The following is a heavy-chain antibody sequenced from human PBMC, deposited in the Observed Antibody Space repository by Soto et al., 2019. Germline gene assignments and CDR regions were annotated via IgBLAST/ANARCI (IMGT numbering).Heavy chain of an antibody. D-gene: IGHD3-3*01. V-gene: IGHV1-46*01. CDR2: INPSGGST. CDR3: ARDLRFLEWLPNWFDT. J-gene: IGHJ5*02. Sequence: ASVKVSCKASGYTFTSYYMHWVRQAPGQELEWMGIINPSGGSTSYAQKFQGRVTMTRDTSTSTVYMELSSLRSEDTAVYYCARDLRFLEWLPNWFDTWGQGTLVTVSS. CDR1: GYTFTSYY.